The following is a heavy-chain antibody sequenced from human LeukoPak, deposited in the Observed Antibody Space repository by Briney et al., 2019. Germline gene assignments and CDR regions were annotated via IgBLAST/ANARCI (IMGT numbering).Heavy chain of an antibody. CDR2: ISSSGETL. D-gene: IGHD4-23*01. J-gene: IGHJ4*02. CDR3: ARDYGGSSPFDY. V-gene: IGHV3-48*03. Sequence: GGSLRLSCAASGFTFSSYEMHWVRQAPGKGLEWVSYISSSGETLYNADSVKGRFTISRDNAKNSLYLQMNSLRAEDTAVYYCARDYGGSSPFDYWGQGTLVTVSS. CDR1: GFTFSSYE.